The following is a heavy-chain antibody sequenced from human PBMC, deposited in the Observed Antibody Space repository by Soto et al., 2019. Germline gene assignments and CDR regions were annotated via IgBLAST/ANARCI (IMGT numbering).Heavy chain of an antibody. CDR3: TTGFPRLAAFDI. J-gene: IGHJ3*02. CDR2: IKSKTDGGTT. Sequence: GGSLRLSCAASGFTFSNAWMNWVRQAPGKGLEWVGRIKSKTDGGTTDYAAPVKGRFTISRDDSKNTLYLQMNSLKTEDTAVYYGTTGFPRLAAFDIRGQGTMVTVSS. D-gene: IGHD6-6*01. V-gene: IGHV3-15*07. CDR1: GFTFSNAW.